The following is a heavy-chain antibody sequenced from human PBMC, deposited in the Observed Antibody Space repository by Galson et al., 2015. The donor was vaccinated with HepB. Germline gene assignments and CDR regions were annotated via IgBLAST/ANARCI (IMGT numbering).Heavy chain of an antibody. J-gene: IGHJ6*02. CDR2: ISNDGSNQ. D-gene: IGHD1-14*01. CDR3: VRLISVTGPSRRIFYYGMDV. Sequence: SLRLSCAASRFTFDEHAMNWVRQAPGKGLEWVAAISNDGSNQYYTDSVKGRFTFSRDNSRNTVYLQMNSLRPEDTAIYYCVRLISVTGPSRRIFYYGMDVWGPATEVTVSS. V-gene: IGHV3-30*03. CDR1: RFTFDEHA.